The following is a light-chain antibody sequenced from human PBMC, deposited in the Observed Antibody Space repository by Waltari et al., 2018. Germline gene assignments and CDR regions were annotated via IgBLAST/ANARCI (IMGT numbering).Light chain of an antibody. Sequence: EIGLTQSPGTLSLSPGERATLFCRASQSVTRTLAWYQQKPGQAPRLLIYVASSMATSIPDSFMGSGYGTDFSLNISRLEPEDVAVYYCQKYGTLPATFGQGTKVEIK. CDR2: VAS. CDR1: QSVTRT. J-gene: IGKJ1*01. V-gene: IGKV3-20*01. CDR3: QKYGTLPAT.